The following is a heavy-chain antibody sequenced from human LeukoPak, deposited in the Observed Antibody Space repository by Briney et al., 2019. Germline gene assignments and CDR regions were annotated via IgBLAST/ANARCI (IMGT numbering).Heavy chain of an antibody. J-gene: IGHJ6*03. CDR3: ARTTEGGYTYNYFYYYYMDV. D-gene: IGHD5-18*01. Sequence: SETLSLTCAVYGGCFSGYYWSWIRQPPGKGLEWIGYIYYSGSTNYNPSLKSRISISVDTSKNQFSLKLSSVTAADTAVYYCARTTEGGYTYNYFYYYYMDVWGKGTTVTISS. CDR2: IYYSGST. V-gene: IGHV4-59*01. CDR1: GGCFSGYY.